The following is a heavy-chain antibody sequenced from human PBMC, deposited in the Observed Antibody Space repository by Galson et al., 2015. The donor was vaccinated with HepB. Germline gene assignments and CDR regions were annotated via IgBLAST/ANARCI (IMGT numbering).Heavy chain of an antibody. Sequence: SLRLSCAASGFTFSNYAMSWVRQGPGKGLEWVSSIGDGGITYYADSVKGRFTISRDNSKNTPSLQMDSLTAEDTAVYYCAKSLPPRTGWVYHFDYWGQGALVSVSS. CDR3: AKSLPPRTGWVYHFDY. J-gene: IGHJ4*02. CDR2: IGDGGIT. CDR1: GFTFSNYA. V-gene: IGHV3-23*01. D-gene: IGHD7-27*01.